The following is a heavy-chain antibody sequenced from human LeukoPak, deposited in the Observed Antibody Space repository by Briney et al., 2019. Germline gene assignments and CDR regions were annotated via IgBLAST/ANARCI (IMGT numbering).Heavy chain of an antibody. CDR3: ARGVRIAVAVPLLGY. CDR2: INPSGGST. D-gene: IGHD6-19*01. CDR1: GYTFTSYY. Sequence: ASVKVSCKASGYTFTSYYMHWVRQAPGQGLEWMGIINPSGGSTSYAQKFQGRVTMTRDTSTSTVYMGLSSLRSEDTAVYYCARGVRIAVAVPLLGYWGQGTLVTVSS. V-gene: IGHV1-46*03. J-gene: IGHJ4*02.